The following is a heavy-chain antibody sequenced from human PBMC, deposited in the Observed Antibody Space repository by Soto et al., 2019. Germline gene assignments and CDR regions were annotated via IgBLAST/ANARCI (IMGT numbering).Heavy chain of an antibody. CDR3: VKPGYCVGGSCFFDY. Sequence: GGSLRLSCAASGFTFSSYVMSWVRQAPGKGLEWVSAISGSGATTYYADSVKGRFTISRDNSKNTLYLQMNSLRAEDTAVYYCVKPGYCVGGSCFFDYWGQGTMVTVSS. CDR2: ISGSGATT. D-gene: IGHD2-15*01. J-gene: IGHJ4*02. V-gene: IGHV3-23*01. CDR1: GFTFSSYV.